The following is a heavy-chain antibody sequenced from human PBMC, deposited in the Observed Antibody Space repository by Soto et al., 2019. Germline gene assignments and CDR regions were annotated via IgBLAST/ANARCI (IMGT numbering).Heavy chain of an antibody. D-gene: IGHD5-12*01. CDR1: SGSISSYY. Sequence: SETLSLTCTVSSGSISSYYWSWIRQPPGKGLEWIGYIYYSGSTNYNPSLKSRVTISVDTSKNQFSLKLSSVTAADTAVYYCARVGYTRQFDYWGQGTQVTVSS. V-gene: IGHV4-59*01. J-gene: IGHJ4*02. CDR2: IYYSGST. CDR3: ARVGYTRQFDY.